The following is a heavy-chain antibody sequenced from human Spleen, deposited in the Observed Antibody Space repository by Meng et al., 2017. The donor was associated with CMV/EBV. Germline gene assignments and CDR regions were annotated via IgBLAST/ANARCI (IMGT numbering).Heavy chain of an antibody. J-gene: IGHJ4*02. V-gene: IGHV3-7*03. CDR1: GFTFSNYW. D-gene: IGHD5-12*01. Sequence: GGSLRLSCAASGFTFSNYWMTWVRLTPGKGLEWVANIKEDGSENYYVDSVKGRFTISRDNAKNSLYLQMNSLRVEDTALYYCTRVALAFDYWGQGTLVTVSS. CDR3: TRVALAFDY. CDR2: IKEDGSEN.